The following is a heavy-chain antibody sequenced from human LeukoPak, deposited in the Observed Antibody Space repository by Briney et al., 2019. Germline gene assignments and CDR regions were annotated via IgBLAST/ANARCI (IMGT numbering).Heavy chain of an antibody. Sequence: SGTLSLTCTVSGGSISSYYWSWIRQAPGKGLEWIGNIYYSGFTNYNPSLKSRVTMSLDTSKNQSSLKLSSVTAADTAVYYCARPGTSTSFIGAVDIWGQGTMVTVSS. CDR2: IYYSGFT. J-gene: IGHJ3*02. CDR3: ARPGTSTSFIGAVDI. D-gene: IGHD2-2*01. V-gene: IGHV4-59*01. CDR1: GGSISSYY.